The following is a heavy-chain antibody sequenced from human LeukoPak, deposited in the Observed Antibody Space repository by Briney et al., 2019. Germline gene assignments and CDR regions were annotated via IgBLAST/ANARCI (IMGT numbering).Heavy chain of an antibody. Sequence: GGSLRLSCAGSGFIVSSNYMSWVRQAAGQGLEWGSVIYGSSRTYYADSVKGRFTISRDNSKNTVYLQMDSLRAEDTAVYYCARDRADGYNYGDYFDNWGQGTLVTVSS. CDR2: IYGSSRT. J-gene: IGHJ4*02. CDR3: ARDRADGYNYGDYFDN. CDR1: GFIVSSNY. D-gene: IGHD5-18*01. V-gene: IGHV3-66*01.